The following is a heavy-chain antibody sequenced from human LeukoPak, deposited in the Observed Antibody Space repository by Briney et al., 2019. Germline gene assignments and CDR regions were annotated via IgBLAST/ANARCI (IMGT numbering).Heavy chain of an antibody. V-gene: IGHV3-15*01. J-gene: IGHJ6*04. CDR1: GFTFSNYK. CDR3: TAEKFFALDV. D-gene: IGHD3-3*01. CDR2: IKRKSDGGTT. Sequence: PGGSLRLSCAASGFTFSNYKMSWVRRAPGKGLEWVGRIKRKSDGGTTDYAAPVKGRFTISRDDSKNMLFLQMNSLKTEDTAVYYCTAEKFFALDVWGKGTTVTVSS.